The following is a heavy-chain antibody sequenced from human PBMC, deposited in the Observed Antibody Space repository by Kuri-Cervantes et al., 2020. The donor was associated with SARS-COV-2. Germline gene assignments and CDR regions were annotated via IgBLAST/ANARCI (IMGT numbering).Heavy chain of an antibody. V-gene: IGHV3-30-3*01. D-gene: IGHD2-21*01. Sequence: GESLKISCAASAFTFSSYAMHWVRQAPGKELEWVAIISYDGSNKYYADSVKGRSTISRDNSKNTLYLQMNSLRAEDTAVYYCARDRVGVHDYWGQGTLVTVSS. CDR3: ARDRVGVHDY. CDR2: ISYDGSNK. J-gene: IGHJ4*02. CDR1: AFTFSSYA.